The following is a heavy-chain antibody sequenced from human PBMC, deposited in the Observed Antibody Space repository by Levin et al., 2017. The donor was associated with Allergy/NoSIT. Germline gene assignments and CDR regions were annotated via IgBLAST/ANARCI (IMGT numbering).Heavy chain of an antibody. CDR2: ISYDGSSK. J-gene: IGHJ4*02. D-gene: IGHD3-10*01. CDR3: ARDAFDGSGTYHVY. V-gene: IGHV3-30-3*01. CDR1: GFTFSSYA. Sequence: GESLKISCAASGFTFSSYAMHWVRQAPGKGLEWVAIISYDGSSKYYADSVKGRFTISRDNSKNTLYLQMNSLRAEHTPVYHCARDAFDGSGTYHVYWGQGTLVTVSS.